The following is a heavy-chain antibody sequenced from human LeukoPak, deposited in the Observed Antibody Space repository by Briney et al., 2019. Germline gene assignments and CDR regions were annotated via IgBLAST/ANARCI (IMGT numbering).Heavy chain of an antibody. CDR1: GGSISSSSYY. D-gene: IGHD6-19*01. CDR2: TYYSGST. V-gene: IGHV4-39*01. CDR3: ARHGVYAGSGWSFDY. J-gene: IGHJ4*02. Sequence: SETLSLTCTVSGGSISSSSYYWGWVRQPPGKGLEWIGSTYYSGSTNYNPSLKSRVTISVDTSKNQFSLKLSSVTAADTAVYYCARHGVYAGSGWSFDYWGQGTLVTVSS.